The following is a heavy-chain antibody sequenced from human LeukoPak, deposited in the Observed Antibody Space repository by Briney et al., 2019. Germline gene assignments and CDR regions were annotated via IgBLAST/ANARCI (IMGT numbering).Heavy chain of an antibody. J-gene: IGHJ4*02. CDR3: ARGLWFGDENPPYSDY. CDR1: GGSFSGYY. D-gene: IGHD3-10*01. Sequence: PSETLSLTCAVYGGSFSGYYWSWIRQPPGKGLEWIGEINHGGSTNYNPSLKSRVTISVDTSRNQFSLKLSSVTAADTAVYYCARGLWFGDENPPYSDYWGQGILVTVSS. CDR2: INHGGST. V-gene: IGHV4-34*01.